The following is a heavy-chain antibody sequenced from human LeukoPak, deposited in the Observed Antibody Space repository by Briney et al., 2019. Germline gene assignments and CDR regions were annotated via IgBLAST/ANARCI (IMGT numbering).Heavy chain of an antibody. Sequence: SETLSLTCTVSGYSISSGYYWGWIRPPPGKGLEWIGSIYHSGSTYYNPSLKSRVTISVDTSKNQFSLKLSSVTPADTAVYYCARDARGSYSSGYWGQGTLVTVSS. CDR1: GYSISSGYY. CDR3: ARDARGSYSSGY. V-gene: IGHV4-38-2*02. CDR2: IYHSGST. J-gene: IGHJ4*02. D-gene: IGHD1-26*01.